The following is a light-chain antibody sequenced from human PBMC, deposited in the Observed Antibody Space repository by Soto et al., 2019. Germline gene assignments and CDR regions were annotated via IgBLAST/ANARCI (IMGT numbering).Light chain of an antibody. J-gene: IGKJ1*01. Sequence: DIQMTQSPSSLSASVGDRVTITCRASQDIRNDLGWYQHKPGTAPKRLISAASTLQSGVPSRFRGSGSGTEFTLTISSLQPEDFAAYYCLQHNTYPLTFGQGTKVEIK. CDR2: AAS. CDR1: QDIRND. V-gene: IGKV1-17*01. CDR3: LQHNTYPLT.